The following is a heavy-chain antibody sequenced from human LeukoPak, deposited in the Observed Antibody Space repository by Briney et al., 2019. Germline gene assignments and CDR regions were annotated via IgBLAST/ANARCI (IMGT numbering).Heavy chain of an antibody. CDR3: ARDLTTSSTAYFQH. CDR1: GFTFSSYW. CDR2: ISGDGTNR. V-gene: IGHV3-74*01. J-gene: IGHJ1*01. D-gene: IGHD6-6*01. Sequence: GGSLRLSCAASGFTFSSYWMHWVRQEPGKGLVWVSRISGDGTNRNYADSVKGRFTISRDNAQNTVSLQMSTLRAEDTAVYYCARDLTTSSTAYFQHWGQGTLVTVSS.